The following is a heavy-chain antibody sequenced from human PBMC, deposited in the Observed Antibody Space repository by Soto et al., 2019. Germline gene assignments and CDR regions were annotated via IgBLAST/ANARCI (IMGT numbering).Heavy chain of an antibody. J-gene: IGHJ6*02. CDR2: ISGSDNTT. Sequence: GGSLRLSCAASGFTFSSYAMSWVRQAPGEGLEWVSAISGSDNTTYYADSVKGRFTISRDNSKNTLYLQMNSLRADDTALYYCAPMGVWGQGTKVTVSS. CDR1: GFTFSSYA. CDR3: APMGV. V-gene: IGHV3-23*01.